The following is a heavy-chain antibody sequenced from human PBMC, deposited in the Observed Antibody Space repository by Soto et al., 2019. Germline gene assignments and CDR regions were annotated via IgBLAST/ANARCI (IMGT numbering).Heavy chain of an antibody. D-gene: IGHD4-17*01. J-gene: IGHJ2*01. Sequence: PSETLSLTCAVSGGSISSGGYSWSWIRQPPGKGLEWIGYIYHSGSTYYNPALKSRVTISVDRSKNQFSLKLSSVTAADTAVYYCARGGDYGEFYWYFDLWGRGTLVTVSS. V-gene: IGHV4-30-2*01. CDR2: IYHSGST. CDR1: GGSISSGGYS. CDR3: ARGGDYGEFYWYFDL.